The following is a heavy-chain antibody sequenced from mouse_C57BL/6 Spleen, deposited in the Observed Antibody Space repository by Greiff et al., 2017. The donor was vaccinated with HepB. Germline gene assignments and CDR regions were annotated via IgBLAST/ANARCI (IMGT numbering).Heavy chain of an antibody. V-gene: IGHV3-6*01. CDR2: ISYDGSN. J-gene: IGHJ2*01. CDR3: AREVYDGYYGYFDY. Sequence: DVKLQESGPGLVKPSQSLSLTCSVTGYSITSGYYWNWIRQFPGNKLEWMGYISYDGSNNYNPSLKNRISITRDTSKNQFFLKLNSVTTEDTATYYCAREVYDGYYGYFDYWGQGTTLTVSS. D-gene: IGHD2-3*01. CDR1: GYSITSGYY.